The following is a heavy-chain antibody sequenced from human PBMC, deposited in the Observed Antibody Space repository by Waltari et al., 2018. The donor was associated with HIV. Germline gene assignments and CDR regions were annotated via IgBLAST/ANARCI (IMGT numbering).Heavy chain of an antibody. V-gene: IGHV3-49*04. CDR1: GFTFGGHA. D-gene: IGHD2-2*01. CDR3: ADQTNFHY. CDR2: IRSKAYGGTT. Sequence: EAQLVESGGGLVQPGRSLTLSCTASGFTFGGHAMSGVRQAPGKGLEWIGFIRSKAYGGTTEYAASVKGRFIISRDDSKGIAFLQMNSLIIEDTAVYYCADQTNFHYWGQGTLVTVSS. J-gene: IGHJ4*02.